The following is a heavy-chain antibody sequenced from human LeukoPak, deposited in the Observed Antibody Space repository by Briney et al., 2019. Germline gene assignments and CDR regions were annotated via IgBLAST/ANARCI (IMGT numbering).Heavy chain of an antibody. Sequence: GGSLRLSCAASGFSFRSYAMHWVRQAPGKGLEWVTVIANDGRDKKYADSVRGRFTISRDNSKNTLYLQMNSLRAEDTAVYYCARDRSSSGWYFDYWGQGTLVTVSS. CDR2: IANDGRDK. V-gene: IGHV3-30*04. J-gene: IGHJ4*02. D-gene: IGHD6-19*01. CDR1: GFSFRSYA. CDR3: ARDRSSSGWYFDY.